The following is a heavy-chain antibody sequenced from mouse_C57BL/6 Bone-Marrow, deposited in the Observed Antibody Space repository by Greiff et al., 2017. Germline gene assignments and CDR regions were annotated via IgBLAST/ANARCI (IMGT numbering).Heavy chain of an antibody. D-gene: IGHD2-4*01. CDR1: GYTFTSYG. J-gene: IGHJ3*01. CDR2: IYPRSGNT. V-gene: IGHV1-81*01. Sequence: QVQLQQSGAELARPGASVKLSCKASGYTFTSYGISWVKQRTGQGLEWIGEIYPRSGNTYYNEKFKGKATLTADKSSSTAYMELRRLTSEDSAVYLCARHYDYAWFAYWGQGTLVTVTA. CDR3: ARHYDYAWFAY.